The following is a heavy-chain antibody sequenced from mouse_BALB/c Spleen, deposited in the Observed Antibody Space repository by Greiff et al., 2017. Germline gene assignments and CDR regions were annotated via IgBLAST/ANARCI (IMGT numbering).Heavy chain of an antibody. V-gene: IGHV5-9-4*01. D-gene: IGHD4-1*01. CDR1: GFTFSSYA. J-gene: IGHJ1*01. CDR2: ISSGGSYT. CDR3: ATLTGSWYFDV. Sequence: DVQLVESGGGLVKPGGSLKLSCAASGFTFSSYAMSWVRQSPEKRLEWVAEISSGGSYTYYPDTVTGRFTISRDNAKNTLYLEMSSLRSEDTAMYYCATLTGSWYFDVWGAGTTVTVSS.